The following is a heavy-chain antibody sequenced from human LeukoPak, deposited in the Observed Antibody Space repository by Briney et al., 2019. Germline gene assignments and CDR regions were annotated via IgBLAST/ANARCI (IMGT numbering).Heavy chain of an antibody. CDR1: GSTFSSYT. J-gene: IGHJ3*02. V-gene: IGHV1-69*02. CDR2: IIPILAIA. CDR3: ARGGYYDSSGYLDAFDI. Sequence: SVKVSCKASGSTFSSYTISWVRQAPGQGLEWMGRIIPILAIANYAQKFQGRVTITADKSTSTAYMELSSLRSEDTAVYYCARGGYYDSSGYLDAFDIWGQGTMVTVSS. D-gene: IGHD3-22*01.